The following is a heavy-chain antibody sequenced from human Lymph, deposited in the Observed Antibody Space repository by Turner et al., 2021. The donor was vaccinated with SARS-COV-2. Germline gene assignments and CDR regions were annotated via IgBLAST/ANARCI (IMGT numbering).Heavy chain of an antibody. CDR1: GYTFTGYD. CDR2: INPNRGGT. J-gene: IGHJ6*02. D-gene: IGHD3-3*01. Sequence: QMQLVQSGAGVKKPGASVKVSCKASGYTFTGYDMHWVRQAPGQGLEWMGRINPNRGGTNYAQKCQGRVNMTRDTASSTAYMELSRLRSDDTAVYYCARDVERYNDFWSGYSGGYGLDVWGQGTTVTVSS. CDR3: ARDVERYNDFWSGYSGGYGLDV. V-gene: IGHV1-2*06.